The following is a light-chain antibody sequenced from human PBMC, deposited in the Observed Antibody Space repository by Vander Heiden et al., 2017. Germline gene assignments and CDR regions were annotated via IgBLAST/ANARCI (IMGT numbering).Light chain of an antibody. CDR1: QSISSY. CDR2: AAS. V-gene: IGKV1-39*01. Sequence: DIQMTQSPSSLSASVGDRVTITCRASQSISSYLNWYQQKPGKAPKLLIYAASSLQSGVPARFSGSGSGTDFTLTISSLQPEDFATYYCQQSYGTRSSFGQGTKVEIK. CDR3: QQSYGTRSS. J-gene: IGKJ1*01.